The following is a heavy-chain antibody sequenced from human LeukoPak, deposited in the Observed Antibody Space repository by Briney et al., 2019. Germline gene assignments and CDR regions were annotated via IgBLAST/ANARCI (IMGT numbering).Heavy chain of an antibody. V-gene: IGHV3-23*01. J-gene: IGHJ5*02. CDR1: GFTFSSYA. CDR3: AKFAGMNWFDP. Sequence: PGASLRLSCAASGFTFSSYAMSWVRQAPGQGLEWVSAIGGSGGSTYYADSVKGRFTISRDNSKNTLYLQMNSLRAEDTAIYYCAKFAGMNWFDPWGQGTLVTVSS. CDR2: IGGSGGST. D-gene: IGHD1-14*01.